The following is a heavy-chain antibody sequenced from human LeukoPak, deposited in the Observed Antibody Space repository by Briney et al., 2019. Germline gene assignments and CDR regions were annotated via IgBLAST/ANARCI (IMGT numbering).Heavy chain of an antibody. CDR3: AGTRPPSGQPEIYDY. J-gene: IGHJ4*02. CDR2: INHSGST. Sequence: SETLSLTCAVYGGSFSGYYWSWIRQPPGKGLEWIGEINHSGSTNYNPSLKSRVTIPVDTSKNQFSLKLSSVTAADTAVYYCAGTRPPSGQPEIYDYWGQETLVTVSS. D-gene: IGHD5-12*01. CDR1: GGSFSGYY. V-gene: IGHV4-34*01.